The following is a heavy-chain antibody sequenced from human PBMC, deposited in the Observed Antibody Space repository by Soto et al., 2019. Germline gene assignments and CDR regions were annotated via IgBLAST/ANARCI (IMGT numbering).Heavy chain of an antibody. CDR1: GFTFSSYA. V-gene: IGHV3-23*01. CDR3: AKDRFRVVRGVIHTDNWFDP. Sequence: PGGSLRLSCAASGFTFSSYAMSWVRQAPGKGLEWVSAISGSGGSTYYADSVKGRFTISRDNSKNTLYLQMNSLRAEDTAVYYCAKDRFRVVRGVIHTDNWFDPWGQGTLVTVSS. D-gene: IGHD3-10*01. J-gene: IGHJ5*02. CDR2: ISGSGGST.